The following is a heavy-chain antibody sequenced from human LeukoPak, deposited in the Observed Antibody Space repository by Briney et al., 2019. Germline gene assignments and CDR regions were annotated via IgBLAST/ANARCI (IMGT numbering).Heavy chain of an antibody. CDR1: GFTLSSYS. CDR3: ARDKGSSGYYES. V-gene: IGHV3-48*01. D-gene: IGHD3-22*01. J-gene: IGHJ4*02. CDR2: ISSSSSTI. Sequence: GGSLRLSCAASGFTLSSYSMNWVRQAPGKGLEWVSYISSSSSTIYYADSVKGRFTISRDNAKNSLYLQMNSLRAEDTAVYYCARDKGSSGYYESWGQGTLVTVSS.